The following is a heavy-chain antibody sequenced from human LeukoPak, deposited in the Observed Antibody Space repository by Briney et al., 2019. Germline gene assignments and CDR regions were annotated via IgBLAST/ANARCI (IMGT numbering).Heavy chain of an antibody. CDR3: ARVEDRVVDH. Sequence: GGSLRLSCAASGFTFSSYAMHWVCQAPGKGLEWVAVISYDGSNKYYADSVKGRFTISRDNSKNTLYLQMNSLRAEDTAVYYCARVEDRVVDHWGQGTLVTVSS. J-gene: IGHJ4*02. D-gene: IGHD3-22*01. CDR1: GFTFSSYA. V-gene: IGHV3-30*04. CDR2: ISYDGSNK.